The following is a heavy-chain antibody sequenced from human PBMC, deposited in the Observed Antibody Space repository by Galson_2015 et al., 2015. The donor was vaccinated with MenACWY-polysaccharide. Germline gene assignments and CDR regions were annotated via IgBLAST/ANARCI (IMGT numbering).Heavy chain of an antibody. J-gene: IGHJ5*02. Sequence: SEPLSLTCTVSGGSISSYYWSWIRQPAGKGLEWIGRIYTSGSTNYNPSLKGRVTMSVDTSKNQFSLKLSSVTAADTAVYYCARDLGGYCSSTSCRLRFDPWGQGTLVTVSS. V-gene: IGHV4-4*07. CDR1: GGSISSYY. CDR2: IYTSGST. CDR3: ARDLGGYCSSTSCRLRFDP. D-gene: IGHD2-2*03.